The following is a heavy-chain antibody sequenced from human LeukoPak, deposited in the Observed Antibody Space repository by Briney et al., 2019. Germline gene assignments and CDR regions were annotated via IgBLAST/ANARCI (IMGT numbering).Heavy chain of an antibody. D-gene: IGHD3-10*01. CDR1: GFTFSSYS. CDR3: AKYGSGSYYTAFDY. CDR2: ISGSGGST. J-gene: IGHJ4*02. V-gene: IGHV3-23*01. Sequence: PGGSLRLSCAASGFTFSSYSMNWVRQAPGKGLEWVSAISGSGGSTYNADSVKGRFTISRDNSKNTLYLQMNSLRPEDTASYYCAKYGSGSYYTAFDYWGQGTLVTVSS.